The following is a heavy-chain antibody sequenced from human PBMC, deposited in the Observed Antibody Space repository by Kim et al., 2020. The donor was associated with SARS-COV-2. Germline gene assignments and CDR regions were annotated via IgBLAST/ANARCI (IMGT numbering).Heavy chain of an antibody. CDR3: AVDRIRTTLGDF. Sequence: ASVKVSCKTSGYAFTDFHIHWVRQAPGQGLEWMGHMNPENGYVNYAPQFQDRVTMTRDASVTTAYMELNSLISDDTAIYYCAVDRIRTTLGDFWGQGALVTVSS. J-gene: IGHJ4*02. D-gene: IGHD3-16*01. CDR1: GYAFTDFH. V-gene: IGHV1-2*06. CDR2: MNPENGYV.